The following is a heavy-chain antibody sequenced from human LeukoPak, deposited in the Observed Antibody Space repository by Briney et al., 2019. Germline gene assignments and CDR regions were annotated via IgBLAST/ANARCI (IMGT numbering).Heavy chain of an antibody. Sequence: PSETLSLTCTVSGGSISSYYWNWIRQPPGKGLEWIGYISYSGSSNYNPSLKSRVIISVDTSKNHFSLNLSSVTAADTAVYYCARHRVSGSSYSALEYWGQGTLVTVSS. CDR1: GGSISSYY. CDR3: ARHRVSGSSYSALEY. CDR2: ISYSGSS. V-gene: IGHV4-59*08. J-gene: IGHJ4*02. D-gene: IGHD1-26*01.